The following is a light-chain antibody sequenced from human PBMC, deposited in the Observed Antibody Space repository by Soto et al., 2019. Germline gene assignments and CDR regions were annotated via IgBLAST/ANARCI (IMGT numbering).Light chain of an antibody. Sequence: QSVLTQPASVSGSPVQSITISCTGTSSNVGSYDLVSWYRQRPGEAPKLLIYGGNKRPSGVSTRFSGSKSGSTASLTISDLQAEDEAHFYCCAYAESNIVVFGTGTKLTVL. J-gene: IGLJ1*01. CDR3: CAYAESNIVV. V-gene: IGLV2-23*01. CDR2: GGN. CDR1: SSNVGSYDL.